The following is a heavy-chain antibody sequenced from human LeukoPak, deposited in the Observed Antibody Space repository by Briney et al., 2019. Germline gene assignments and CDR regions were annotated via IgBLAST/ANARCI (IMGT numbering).Heavy chain of an antibody. Sequence: GGTLRLSCAASVFTFSSYSVNWVREAPGKGLEWFSSISSSSSYISYADSVKGRFTIPRDNAKNSLYLQMNSLRAEDTAVYYCARNVGAIPVFDYWGQGTLVTASS. V-gene: IGHV3-21*01. CDR3: ARNVGAIPVFDY. J-gene: IGHJ4*02. CDR1: VFTFSSYS. D-gene: IGHD1-26*01. CDR2: ISSSSSYI.